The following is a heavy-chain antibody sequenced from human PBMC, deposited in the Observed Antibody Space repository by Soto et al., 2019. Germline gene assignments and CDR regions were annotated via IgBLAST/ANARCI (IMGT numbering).Heavy chain of an antibody. D-gene: IGHD3-3*01. J-gene: IGHJ6*03. Sequence: ASVKVSCKVSGYTLAELSMRWVRQAPGKGLEWMGGFDPEDGETIYAQKFQGRVTMTEDTSTDTAYMELSSLRSEDTAVYYCATARELRFLEWPGYMDVWGKGTTVTVSS. CDR2: FDPEDGET. CDR1: GYTLAELS. V-gene: IGHV1-24*01. CDR3: ATARELRFLEWPGYMDV.